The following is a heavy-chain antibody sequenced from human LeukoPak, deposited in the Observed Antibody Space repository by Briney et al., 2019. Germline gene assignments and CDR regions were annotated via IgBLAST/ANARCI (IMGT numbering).Heavy chain of an antibody. CDR3: ARDRDCSGGSCYSVGFDY. V-gene: IGHV3-11*06. CDR1: GFTFSDYY. D-gene: IGHD2-15*01. CDR2: ISSSSSYT. Sequence: GGCLRLSCAASGFTFSDYYMSWIRQAPGKGLEWVSYISSSSSYTNYADSVKGRFTISRDNAKNSLYLQMNSLRAEDTAVYYCARDRDCSGGSCYSVGFDYWGQGTLVTVSS. J-gene: IGHJ4*02.